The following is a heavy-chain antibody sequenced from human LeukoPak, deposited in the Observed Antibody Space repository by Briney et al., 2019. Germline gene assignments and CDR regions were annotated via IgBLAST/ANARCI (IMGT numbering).Heavy chain of an antibody. V-gene: IGHV4-39*07. D-gene: IGHD3-10*01. CDR1: GGSISSSSYY. CDR3: ARGRGVRYYYGSGSYPYYYYYMDV. J-gene: IGHJ6*03. Sequence: SETLSLTCNVSGGSISSSSYYWGWIRQPPGKGLEWIGTIYYSGSTYYNPSLKSRVTISVDTSKNQFSLKLSSVTAADTAVYYCARGRGVRYYYGSGSYPYYYYYMDVWGKGTTVTVSS. CDR2: IYYSGST.